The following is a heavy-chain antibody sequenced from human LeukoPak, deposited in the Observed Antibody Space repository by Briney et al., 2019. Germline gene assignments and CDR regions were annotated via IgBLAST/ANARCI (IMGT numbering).Heavy chain of an antibody. CDR3: ARDPRIAAAWYNLDYYGMDV. D-gene: IGHD6-13*01. CDR1: GYTFTSYA. CDR2: INAGNGNT. V-gene: IGHV1-3*01. Sequence: ASVKVSCKASGYTFTSYAMHWVRQAPGQRLEWMGWINAGNGNTKYSQKFQGRVTITRDTSASTAYMELSSLRSEDTAVYYCARDPRIAAAWYNLDYYGMDVWGQGTTVTVSS. J-gene: IGHJ6*02.